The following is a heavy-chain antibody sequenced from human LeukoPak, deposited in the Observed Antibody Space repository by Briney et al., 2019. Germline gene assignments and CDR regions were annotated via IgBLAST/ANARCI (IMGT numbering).Heavy chain of an antibody. J-gene: IGHJ4*02. Sequence: GGSLRLSCAASGFTFSSYGMSWVRQAPGKGLEWVSAISGSGGSTYYADSVKGRFTISRDNSKNTLYLQMNSLRAEDTAVYYCAKGDYYDSSGYYYVRNYYFDYWGQGTLVTVSS. V-gene: IGHV3-23*01. CDR2: ISGSGGST. D-gene: IGHD3-22*01. CDR1: GFTFSSYG. CDR3: AKGDYYDSSGYYYVRNYYFDY.